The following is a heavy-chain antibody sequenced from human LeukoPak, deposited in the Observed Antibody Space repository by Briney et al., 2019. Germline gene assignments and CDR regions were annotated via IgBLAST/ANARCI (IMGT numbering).Heavy chain of an antibody. CDR2: ISGSGGST. Sequence: GGSLRLSCAASGFTFSSYAMSWVRQAPGKGLEWVSAISGSGGSTYYADSVKGRFTISRDNSKNTLYLQMNSLRAEDTAVYYCAKVFDWLSTAEYIDYWGQGTLVTVSS. CDR3: AKVFDWLSTAEYIDY. V-gene: IGHV3-23*01. CDR1: GFTFSSYA. D-gene: IGHD3-9*01. J-gene: IGHJ4*02.